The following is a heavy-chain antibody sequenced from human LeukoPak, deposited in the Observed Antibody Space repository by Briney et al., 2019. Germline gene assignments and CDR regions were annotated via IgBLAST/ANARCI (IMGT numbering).Heavy chain of an antibody. J-gene: IGHJ3*01. D-gene: IGHD2-2*01. V-gene: IGHV4-59*01. CDR1: GASISGYF. CDR2: IYYNESP. CDR3: ARKPAATPSWFDP. Sequence: SSETLSLTCTVSGASISGYFWSWIRQPPGEGLEWIGSIYYNESPNYTPSLKSRVTISLDTSKNQFSLKLSSVTAADTAVYYCARKPAATPSWFDPWGQGTMVTVSS.